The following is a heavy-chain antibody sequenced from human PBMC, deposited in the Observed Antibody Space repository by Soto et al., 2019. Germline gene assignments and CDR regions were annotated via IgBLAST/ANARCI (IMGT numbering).Heavy chain of an antibody. CDR2: IIPIFGTA. CDR1: GGTFSSYA. CDR3: ARDSDIVVVPVTLGYYYYGMDV. V-gene: IGHV1-69*06. D-gene: IGHD2-2*01. J-gene: IGHJ6*02. Sequence: SVKVSCKASGGTFSSYAISWVRQAPGQGLEWMGGIIPIFGTANYAQKFQGRVTITADKSMSTAYMELSSLRSEDTAVYYCARDSDIVVVPVTLGYYYYGMDVWGQGTTVTVSS.